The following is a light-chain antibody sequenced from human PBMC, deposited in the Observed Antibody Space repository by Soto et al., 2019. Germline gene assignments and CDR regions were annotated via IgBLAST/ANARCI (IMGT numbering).Light chain of an antibody. Sequence: EIVFTQSPATLSLSPGERATLSCRASQSVSSYLAWYQQKPGQAPRLLIYDASNRDTGIPARFGGSGSGTDFTLTISRLEPEDFQVYYCQQRSNWLWTFGQGTKVDIK. V-gene: IGKV3-11*01. J-gene: IGKJ1*01. CDR3: QQRSNWLWT. CDR2: DAS. CDR1: QSVSSY.